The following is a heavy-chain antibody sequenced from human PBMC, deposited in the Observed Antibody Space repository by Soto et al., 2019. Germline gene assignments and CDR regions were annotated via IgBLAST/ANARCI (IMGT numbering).Heavy chain of an antibody. D-gene: IGHD2-2*01. J-gene: IGHJ3*02. Sequence: QVQLVESGGGVVQPGRSLRLSCAASGFTFSSYAMHWVRQAPGKGLEWVAVISYDGSNKYYADSVKGRFTISRDNSKNTLYQQMNSLRAEDTAVYYCARERTQDDAFDIWGQGTMVTVSS. CDR2: ISYDGSNK. CDR3: ARERTQDDAFDI. V-gene: IGHV3-30-3*01. CDR1: GFTFSSYA.